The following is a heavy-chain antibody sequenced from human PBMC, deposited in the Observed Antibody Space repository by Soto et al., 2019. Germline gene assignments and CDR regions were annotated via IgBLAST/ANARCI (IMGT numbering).Heavy chain of an antibody. J-gene: IGHJ6*02. CDR2: INSDGSST. D-gene: IGHD5-18*01. Sequence: PGGSLRLSCAASGFTFSSYWMHWVRQAPGKGLVWVSRINSDGSSTSYADSVKGRFTISRDNAKNTLYLQMNSLRAEDTAVYYCALDCSYGSSDLWPYYGMDVWGQGTTVTVSS. CDR3: ALDCSYGSSDLWPYYGMDV. CDR1: GFTFSSYW. V-gene: IGHV3-74*01.